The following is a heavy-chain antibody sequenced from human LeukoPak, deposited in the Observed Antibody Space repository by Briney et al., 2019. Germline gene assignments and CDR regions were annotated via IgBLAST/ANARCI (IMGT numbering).Heavy chain of an antibody. Sequence: SETLSLTCTVSGGSISSYYWNWIRQPPGKGLEWIGYIYYSGSTNYNPSLKSRVTISVDTSKNQFSLKLSSVTAADTAVYYCARTRGYSYGSYYYYGMDVWGQGTTVTVSS. CDR1: GGSISSYY. D-gene: IGHD5-18*01. CDR2: IYYSGST. V-gene: IGHV4-59*01. J-gene: IGHJ6*02. CDR3: ARTRGYSYGSYYYYGMDV.